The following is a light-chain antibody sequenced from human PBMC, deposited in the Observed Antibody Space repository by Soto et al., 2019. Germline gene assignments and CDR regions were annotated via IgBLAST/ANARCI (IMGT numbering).Light chain of an antibody. J-gene: IGKJ5*01. V-gene: IGKV1-9*01. CDR1: QGLSSD. CDR2: AAS. CDR3: QQHNSYPIT. Sequence: DIQLTQSPSFLSASVGDRVTITCRASQGLSSDLAWYQQKPGKAPKLLIYAASTLQRGVPSRFSGSGSGTEFTLTISSLQPEDCATYYCQQHNSYPITFVQGTRLEIK.